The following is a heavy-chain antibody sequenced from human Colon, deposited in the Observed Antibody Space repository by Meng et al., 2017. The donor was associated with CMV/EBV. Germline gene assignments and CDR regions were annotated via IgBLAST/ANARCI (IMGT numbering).Heavy chain of an antibody. CDR1: GYTFTGDD. V-gene: IGHV1-2*02. CDR2: NSGGT. D-gene: IGHD2/OR15-2a*01. Sequence: ASVKVSCKASGYTFTGDDIHWVRQAPGQGLEWMGNSGGTNYAQKFQGRLTMTRDISNSTVYMELSRLRSDDTAVYYCATLPHPGLILAAFDFWGQGTLVTVSS. CDR3: ATLPHPGLILAAFDF. J-gene: IGHJ4*02.